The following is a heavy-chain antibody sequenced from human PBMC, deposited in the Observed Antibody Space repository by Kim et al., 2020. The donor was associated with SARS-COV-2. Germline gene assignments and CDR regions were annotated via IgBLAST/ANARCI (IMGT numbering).Heavy chain of an antibody. V-gene: IGHV1-2*02. J-gene: IGHJ5*02. D-gene: IGHD6-6*01. CDR3: ARAHSSSSDWFDP. Sequence: YAQKFQGRVTMTRDTSISTAYMELSRLRSDDTAVYYCARAHSSSSDWFDPWGQGTLVTVSS.